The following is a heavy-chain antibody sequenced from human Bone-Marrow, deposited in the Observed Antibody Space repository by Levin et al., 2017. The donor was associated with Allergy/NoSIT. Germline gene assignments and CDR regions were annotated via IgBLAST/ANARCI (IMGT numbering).Heavy chain of an antibody. CDR3: ARDPFAYNFGSGSYLDY. CDR1: GFAFSNYW. J-gene: IGHJ4*02. D-gene: IGHD3-10*01. CDR2: INRGGTST. V-gene: IGHV3-74*01. Sequence: GESLKISCAASGFAFSNYWMHWVRQAPGKGLVWVSRINRGGTSTTYADSVTFRFTISRDNAKNTLYLQMNSLRAEDTAVYYCARDPFAYNFGSGSYLDYWGQGTLVSVSS.